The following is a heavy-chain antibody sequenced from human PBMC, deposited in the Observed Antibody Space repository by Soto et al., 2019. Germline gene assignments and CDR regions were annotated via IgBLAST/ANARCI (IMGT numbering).Heavy chain of an antibody. CDR3: ARQWLDSYYFDY. Sequence: EVQLVESGGGLVQPGGSLRLSCAASGFTFSSYAMHWVRQAPGKGLEYVSAISSNGGSTYYANSVKGRFTISRDNSKNTWYFQMGSLRAEEWVVYYWARQWLDSYYFDYWGQEPWSPSPQ. V-gene: IGHV3-64*01. J-gene: IGHJ4*01. CDR2: ISSNGGST. CDR1: GFTFSSYA. D-gene: IGHD6-19*01.